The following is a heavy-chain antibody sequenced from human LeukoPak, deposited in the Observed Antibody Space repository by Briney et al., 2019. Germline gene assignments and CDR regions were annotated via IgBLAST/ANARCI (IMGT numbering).Heavy chain of an antibody. CDR2: IYSGGST. CDR3: ARSLPLWFGPHYGGMDV. CDR1: GFTVSSNY. D-gene: IGHD3-10*01. Sequence: GGSLRLSCAASGFTVSSNYMSWVRQAPGKGLEWVSVIYSGGSTYYADSVKGRFTISRDNSKNTLYLQMNSLRAEDTAVYYCARSLPLWFGPHYGGMDVWGQGTTVTVSS. J-gene: IGHJ6*02. V-gene: IGHV3-53*01.